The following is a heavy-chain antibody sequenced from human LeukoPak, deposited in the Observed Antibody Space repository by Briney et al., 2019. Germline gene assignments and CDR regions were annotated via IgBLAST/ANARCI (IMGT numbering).Heavy chain of an antibody. J-gene: IGHJ5*02. CDR2: INSDGSTT. Sequence: PGGSLRLSFAASGFTFSSYSMNWVRQAPGKGLVWVSRINSDGSTTTYADSVKGRFTISIDNAKNILYLQMNSLRADDTAVYYCASTSGTYRFDPWGQGTLVTVSS. V-gene: IGHV3-74*01. D-gene: IGHD1-26*01. CDR3: ASTSGTYRFDP. CDR1: GFTFSSYS.